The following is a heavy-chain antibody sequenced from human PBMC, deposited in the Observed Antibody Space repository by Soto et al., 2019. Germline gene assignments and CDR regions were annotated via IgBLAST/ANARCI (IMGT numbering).Heavy chain of an antibody. J-gene: IGHJ1*01. CDR3: VRDSTWSLDS. V-gene: IGHV3-48*02. CDR2: IGSGGNNI. CDR1: GFTFNSYS. Sequence: PGGSLRLSCAACGFTFNSYSMNWVRQGPGKGLEWVSYIGSGGNNIHYAHSVKGRFTISRDNAKNSLYLQMDSLRDEDTAVYYCVRDSTWSLDSWGQGTLLTISS. D-gene: IGHD3-9*01.